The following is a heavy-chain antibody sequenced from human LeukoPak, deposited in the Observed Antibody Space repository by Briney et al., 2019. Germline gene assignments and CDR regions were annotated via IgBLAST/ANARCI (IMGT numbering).Heavy chain of an antibody. Sequence: SETLSLTCTVSGGSISSYYWGWIRQPPGKGLEWIGSIYYSGSTYYNPSLKSRVTISVDTSKNQFSLKLSSVTAADTAVYYCARHRHRDGYNYYYYMDVWGKGTTVTISS. CDR3: ARHRHRDGYNYYYYMDV. V-gene: IGHV4-39*01. CDR2: IYYSGST. D-gene: IGHD5-24*01. J-gene: IGHJ6*03. CDR1: GGSISSYY.